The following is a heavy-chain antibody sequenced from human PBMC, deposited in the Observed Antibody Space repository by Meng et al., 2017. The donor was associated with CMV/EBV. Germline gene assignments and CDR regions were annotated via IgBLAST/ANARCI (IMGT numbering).Heavy chain of an antibody. V-gene: IGHV3-11*01. CDR2: ISSSGSTI. Sequence: GGSLRFSCAASGFTFSDYYMSWIRQAPGKGLEWVSYISSSGSTIYYADSVKGRFTISRDNAKNSLYLQMNSLRAEDTAVYYCARDRAGAAGSTGYYGMDVWGQGTTVTVSS. CDR3: ARDRAGAAGSTGYYGMDV. J-gene: IGHJ6*02. CDR1: GFTFSDYY. D-gene: IGHD6-19*01.